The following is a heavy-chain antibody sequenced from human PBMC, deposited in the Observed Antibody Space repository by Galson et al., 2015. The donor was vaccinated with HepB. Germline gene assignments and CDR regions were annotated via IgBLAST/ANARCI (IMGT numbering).Heavy chain of an antibody. Sequence: SLRLSCAVSGFKFSDFAMHWVRQAPGKGLEWVALISHDGEHQYYADSVRGRFTVSRDISKNTLFLHMNSLRPDDTATYYCAREERRGANYYLDSWGQGTLVTVSS. CDR2: ISHDGEHQ. CDR1: GFKFSDFA. CDR3: AREERRGANYYLDS. D-gene: IGHD4/OR15-4a*01. J-gene: IGHJ4*02. V-gene: IGHV3-30*04.